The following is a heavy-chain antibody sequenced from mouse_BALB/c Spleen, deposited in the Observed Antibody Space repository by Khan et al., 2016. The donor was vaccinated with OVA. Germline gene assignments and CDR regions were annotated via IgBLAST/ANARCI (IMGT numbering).Heavy chain of an antibody. D-gene: IGHD1-1*01. CDR3: ARVYGGDFDY. J-gene: IGHJ2*01. V-gene: IGHV3-2*02. CDR1: GYSITSDYA. CDR2: ISYSGNT. Sequence: VQLKQSGPGLVKPSQSLSLTCTVTGYSITSDYAWNWIRQFPGNKLEWMGYISYSGNTNYNPSLKSRTSITRDTSKNPFFLQLISVTTEDTATYYCARVYGGDFDYWGQGTTLTVSS.